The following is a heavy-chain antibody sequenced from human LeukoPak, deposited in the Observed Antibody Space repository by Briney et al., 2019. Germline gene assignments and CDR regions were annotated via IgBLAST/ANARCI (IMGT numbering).Heavy chain of an antibody. V-gene: IGHV3-30*01. Sequence: GGSLRLSCAAPGFTFSSYAMDWVRQAPGKGLEWLAVISYDGSKKYYAEAVKGRFIISRDKSNNPLYLQMNSLRTEDTAVYYCATGGTPNYYYYYYMDVWGKGTTVTVSS. CDR1: GFTFSSYA. CDR2: ISYDGSKK. J-gene: IGHJ6*03. D-gene: IGHD3-16*01. CDR3: ATGGTPNYYYYYYMDV.